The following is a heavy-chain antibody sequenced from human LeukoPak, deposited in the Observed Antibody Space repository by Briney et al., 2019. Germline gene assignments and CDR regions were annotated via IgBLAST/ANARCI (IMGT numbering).Heavy chain of an antibody. CDR1: GFTFSSYS. D-gene: IGHD6-19*01. CDR3: ARGRQWLPNDAFDI. Sequence: GGSLRLSCAASGFTFSSYSMNWVCQAPRKGLEWVSSISSSSSYIYYADSVKGRFTISRDNAKNSLYLQMNSLRAEDTAVYYCARGRQWLPNDAFDIWGQGTMVTVSS. J-gene: IGHJ3*02. CDR2: ISSSSSYI. V-gene: IGHV3-21*01.